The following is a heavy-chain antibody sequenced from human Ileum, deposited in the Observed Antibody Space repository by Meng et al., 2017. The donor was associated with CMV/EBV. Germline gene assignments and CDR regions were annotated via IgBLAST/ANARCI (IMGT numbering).Heavy chain of an antibody. V-gene: IGHV4-39*07. J-gene: IGHJ4*02. CDR1: GDPISTGSYS. CDR3: ARDLTNKWFYY. CDR2: MYFSGIA. D-gene: IGHD1-26*01. Sequence: SGPGLVMPAETPPLPCTGPGDPISTGSYSWACFRPPPGKRLEWIGSMYFSGIADYNPSLKSRVTISLHATQKQFSLRLTSVTAADSAVYFCARDLTNKWFYYWGQGTLVTVSS.